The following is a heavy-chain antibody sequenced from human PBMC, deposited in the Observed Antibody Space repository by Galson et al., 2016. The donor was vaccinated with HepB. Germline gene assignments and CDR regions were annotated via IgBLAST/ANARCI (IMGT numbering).Heavy chain of an antibody. CDR2: ILSILPSP. V-gene: IGHV1-69*13. CDR3: AKEGDCSDGRCLPNWFDP. CDR1: GGSITHYA. D-gene: IGHD2-15*01. J-gene: IGHJ5*02. Sequence: SVKVSCKASGGSITHYAFSWVRQAPRQGLEWMCTILSILPSPTYAHRFEDRVSITADESTNTVHMELRSLTFDDTAVYYCAKEGDCSDGRCLPNWFDPWGQGTLVAVSS.